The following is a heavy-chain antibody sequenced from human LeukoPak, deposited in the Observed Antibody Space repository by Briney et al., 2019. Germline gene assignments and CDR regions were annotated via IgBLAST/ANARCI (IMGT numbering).Heavy chain of an antibody. Sequence: SQTLSLTCTVSGDSISSGDYSWSWTRHPSGKGWEWFGYIFHTGSSYYNPSLRSRVTISVDRSRNQFSLRLTSVTAADTAVYYCARELWFVNAPGSWLDPWGQGTLVTVSS. CDR1: GDSISSGDYS. J-gene: IGHJ5*02. CDR3: ARELWFVNAPGSWLDP. D-gene: IGHD3-10*01. V-gene: IGHV4-30-2*01. CDR2: IFHTGSS.